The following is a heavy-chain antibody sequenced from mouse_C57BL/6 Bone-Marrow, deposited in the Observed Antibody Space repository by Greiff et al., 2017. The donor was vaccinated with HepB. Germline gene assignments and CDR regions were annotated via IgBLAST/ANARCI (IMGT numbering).Heavy chain of an antibody. D-gene: IGHD2-2*01. CDR2: IYPRDGST. V-gene: IGHV1-85*01. CDR1: GYTFTSYD. CDR3: AREGSYGYDGAWFAY. J-gene: IGHJ3*01. Sequence: QVQLQQSGPELVKPGASVKLSCKASGYTFTSYDINWVKQRPGQGLEWIGWIYPRDGSTKYNEKFKGKATLTVDTSSSTAYMELHSLTSEDSAVYFCAREGSYGYDGAWFAYWGQGTLVTVSA.